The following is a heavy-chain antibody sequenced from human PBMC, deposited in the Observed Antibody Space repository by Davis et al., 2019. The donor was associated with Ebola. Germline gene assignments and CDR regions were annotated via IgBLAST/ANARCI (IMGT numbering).Heavy chain of an antibody. CDR3: ARSMTNKRNALDI. CDR2: ISSDGSST. V-gene: IGHV3-74*01. Sequence: GESLKISCAASGVAFSSNWVHWVRPVPGKGLVWVSRISSDGSSTAYANSVKGRFTISRDNAKNTLYLQMNSLRSEDTAVYYCARSMTNKRNALDIWGQGTMVIVSS. D-gene: IGHD2-8*01. CDR1: GVAFSSNW. J-gene: IGHJ3*02.